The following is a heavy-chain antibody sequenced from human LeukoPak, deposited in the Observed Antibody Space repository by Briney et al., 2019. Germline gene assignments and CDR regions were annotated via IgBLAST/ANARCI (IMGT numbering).Heavy chain of an antibody. J-gene: IGHJ4*02. CDR1: GFTFSSYA. CDR2: ISGSGGST. CDR3: AKSEAYSSSWYFDY. D-gene: IGHD6-13*01. V-gene: IGHV3-23*01. Sequence: PGGSLRLSCAASGFTFSSYAMSWVRQAPGKGLEWVSAISGSGGSTYYVDSVKGRFTISRDNSKNTLYLQMNSLRAEDTAVYYCAKSEAYSSSWYFDYWGQGTLVTVSS.